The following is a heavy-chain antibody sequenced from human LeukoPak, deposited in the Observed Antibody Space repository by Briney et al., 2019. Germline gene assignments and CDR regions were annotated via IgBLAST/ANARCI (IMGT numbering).Heavy chain of an antibody. Sequence: GGSLRLSCAASGFTFSSYGVNWVRQAPGKGLEWLSYISSDSSTIYYADSVKGRFTISRDNAKNSLYLQMNSLRAEDTAVYYCAGVVGATLFDYWGQGTLVTVSS. J-gene: IGHJ4*02. V-gene: IGHV3-48*01. D-gene: IGHD1-26*01. CDR1: GFTFSSYG. CDR3: AGVVGATLFDY. CDR2: ISSDSSTI.